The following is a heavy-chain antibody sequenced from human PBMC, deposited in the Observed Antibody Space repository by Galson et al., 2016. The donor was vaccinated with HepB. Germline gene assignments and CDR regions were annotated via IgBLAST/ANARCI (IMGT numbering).Heavy chain of an antibody. J-gene: IGHJ4*02. CDR1: RASIRSRSFY. Sequence: SETLSLTCTVSRASIRSRSFYWGWIRQPPGKGLEWIGSVYYDGRTSYNPSLQSRVSISIDTSKNQFSLRLSSVTDADPAVYYCSSLMGYDSSALWGQGTLVTVSS. D-gene: IGHD3-22*01. CDR3: SSLMGYDSSAL. CDR2: VYYDGRT. V-gene: IGHV4-39*01.